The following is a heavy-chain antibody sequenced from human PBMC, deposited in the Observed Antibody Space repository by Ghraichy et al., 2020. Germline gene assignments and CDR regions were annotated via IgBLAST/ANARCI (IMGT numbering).Heavy chain of an antibody. Sequence: GGSLRLSCAAPGFTLNSYWMSWVRQAPGKGLEWVANIKQDGSEKYYVDSVKGRFTISRDNAKNSLYLQMNSLRAEDTAVYYCARGGYRLYYYGMDVWGQGTTVTVSS. V-gene: IGHV3-7*03. CDR3: ARGGYRLYYYGMDV. CDR2: IKQDGSEK. CDR1: GFTLNSYW. D-gene: IGHD5-18*01. J-gene: IGHJ6*02.